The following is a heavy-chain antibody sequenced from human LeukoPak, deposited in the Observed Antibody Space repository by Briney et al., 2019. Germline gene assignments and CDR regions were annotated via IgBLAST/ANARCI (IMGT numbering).Heavy chain of an antibody. CDR1: GGSFSGYY. Sequence: SETLSLTCAVYGGSFSGYYWSWIRQPPGKGLEWIGEINHSGSTNYNPSLKSRVTISVDTSTNQFYLKLSSVTAADTAVYYCARVLLGATTINYYYYYMDVWGKGTTVTVSS. CDR3: ARVLLGATTINYYYYYMDV. CDR2: INHSGST. J-gene: IGHJ6*03. V-gene: IGHV4-34*01. D-gene: IGHD1-26*01.